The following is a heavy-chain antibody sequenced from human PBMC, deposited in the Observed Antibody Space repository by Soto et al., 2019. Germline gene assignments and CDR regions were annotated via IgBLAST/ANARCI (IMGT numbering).Heavy chain of an antibody. V-gene: IGHV3-53*04. CDR3: ARDGPYYYASRMDV. Sequence: EVQLVESGGGLVQPGGSLRLSCVASGIPVSSNYMTWVRQAPGKALEWVSVLHSGGDTYYANSVKGRFTISRHDSTNTVFLPMNILTAEDTAVYYCARDGPYYYASRMDVWGQGTTVTVSS. CDR2: LHSGGDT. D-gene: IGHD3-10*01. CDR1: GIPVSSNY. J-gene: IGHJ6*02.